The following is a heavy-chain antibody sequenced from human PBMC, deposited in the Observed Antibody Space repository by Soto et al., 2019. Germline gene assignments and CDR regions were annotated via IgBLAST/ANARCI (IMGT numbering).Heavy chain of an antibody. CDR2: ISYDGSNK. J-gene: IGHJ4*02. CDR3: AGGHWGFDY. V-gene: IGHV3-30-3*01. D-gene: IGHD7-27*01. Sequence: GGSLRLSCAASGFTFSSYAMHWVRQAPGKGLEWVAVISYDGSNKYYADSVKGRFTISRDNSKNTLYLQMNSLRAEDTAVYYCAGGHWGFDYWGQGTLVTVSS. CDR1: GFTFSSYA.